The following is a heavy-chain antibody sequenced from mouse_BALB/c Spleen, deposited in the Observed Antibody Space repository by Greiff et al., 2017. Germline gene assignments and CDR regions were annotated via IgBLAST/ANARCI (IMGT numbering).Heavy chain of an antibody. CDR2: ISSGISTI. CDR1: GFTFSSFG. V-gene: IGHV5-17*02. D-gene: IGHD2-2*01. Sequence: EVQGVESGGGLVQPGGSRKLSCAASGFTFSSFGMHWVRQAPEKGLEWVAYISSGISTIYYADTVKGRFTISRDNPKNTLFLQLTSLRSEDTAVYYYARYYGYDDVGFAYWGQGTLVTVSA. J-gene: IGHJ3*01. CDR3: ARYYGYDDVGFAY.